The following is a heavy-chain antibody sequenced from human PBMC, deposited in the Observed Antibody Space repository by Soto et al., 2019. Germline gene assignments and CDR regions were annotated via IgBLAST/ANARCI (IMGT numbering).Heavy chain of an antibody. D-gene: IGHD3-16*02. CDR2: IYSGGST. CDR3: ARDRPIYDNVWGSYRYRNGMDV. J-gene: IGHJ6*02. Sequence: PGGSLRLSCAASGFTVSSNYMSWVRQAPGKGLEWVSVIYSGGSTYYADSVKGRFTISRDNSKNTLYLQMNSLRAEDTAVYYCARDRPIYDNVWGSYRYRNGMDVWGRGTTVTVSS. V-gene: IGHV3-53*01. CDR1: GFTVSSNY.